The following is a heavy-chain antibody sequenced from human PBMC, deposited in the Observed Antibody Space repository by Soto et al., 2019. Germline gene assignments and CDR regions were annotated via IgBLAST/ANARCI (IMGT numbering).Heavy chain of an antibody. CDR1: GGSISSGGYY. CDR3: ATSREPREINEPWYFDL. V-gene: IGHV4-31*03. Sequence: QVQLQESGPGLVKPSQTLSLTCTVSGGSISSGGYYWSWIRQHPGKGLEWIGYIYYSGSTYYNPSLQNRLTLSVDPYKTHFSLKLSSVTAADTAVYYCATSREPREINEPWYFDLWGRGTLVTVSS. CDR2: IYYSGST. J-gene: IGHJ2*01. D-gene: IGHD1-1*01.